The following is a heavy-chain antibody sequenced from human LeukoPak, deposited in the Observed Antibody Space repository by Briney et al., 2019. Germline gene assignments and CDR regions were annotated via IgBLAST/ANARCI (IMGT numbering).Heavy chain of an antibody. Sequence: PGGSLRLSCAASGFTFDDYAMHWVRQAPGKGLEWVSGISWNSGRIGYADSVKGRFTISRDNAKNSLYVQMNSLRAEDTALYYCAKDLYSSGHDAFDIWGQGTMVTVSS. V-gene: IGHV3-9*01. CDR1: GFTFDDYA. CDR2: ISWNSGRI. J-gene: IGHJ3*02. D-gene: IGHD6-19*01. CDR3: AKDLYSSGHDAFDI.